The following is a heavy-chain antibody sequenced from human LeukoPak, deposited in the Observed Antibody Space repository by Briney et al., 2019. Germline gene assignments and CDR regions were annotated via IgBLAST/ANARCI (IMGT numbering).Heavy chain of an antibody. D-gene: IGHD2-15*01. Sequence: PGGSLRLSCAASGLTLSNYSMNWVRQAPGKGLEWVSSISSSSSYIYYADSVKGRFTLSRDNAKNSLYLEMNSLRSEDTALLCFARGSSERVIVVVGAATPVWFDPGGEGTLVTVSS. J-gene: IGHJ5*02. CDR2: ISSSSSYI. CDR1: GLTLSNYS. CDR3: ARGSSERVIVVVGAATPVWFDP. V-gene: IGHV3-21*01.